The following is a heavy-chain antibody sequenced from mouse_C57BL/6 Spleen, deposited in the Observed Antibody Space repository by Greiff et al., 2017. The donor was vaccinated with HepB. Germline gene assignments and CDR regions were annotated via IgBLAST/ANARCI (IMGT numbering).Heavy chain of an antibody. J-gene: IGHJ4*01. CDR2: IYPGDGDT. V-gene: IGHV1-82*01. Sequence: VQLQQSGPELVKPGASVKISCKASGYAFSSSWMNWVKQRPGKGLEWIGRIYPGDGDTNYNGKFKGKATLTADKSSSTAYMQLSSLTSEDSAVYFCARGGAAYWGQGTSVTVSS. CDR1: GYAFSSSW. D-gene: IGHD6-1*01. CDR3: ARGGAAY.